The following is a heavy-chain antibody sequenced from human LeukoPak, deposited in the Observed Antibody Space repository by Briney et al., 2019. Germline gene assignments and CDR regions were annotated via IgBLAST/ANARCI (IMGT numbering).Heavy chain of an antibody. CDR1: GFTVSSNY. CDR3: AKDESGGDCPLQY. CDR2: IYSGGST. Sequence: GGSLRLSCAASGFTVSSNYMSWVRQAPGKGLEWVSVIYSGGSTYYADSVKGRFTISRDNSKNTLYLQMNSLRAEDTAVYYCAKDESGGDCPLQYWGQGTLVTVSS. D-gene: IGHD2-21*02. V-gene: IGHV3-53*01. J-gene: IGHJ4*02.